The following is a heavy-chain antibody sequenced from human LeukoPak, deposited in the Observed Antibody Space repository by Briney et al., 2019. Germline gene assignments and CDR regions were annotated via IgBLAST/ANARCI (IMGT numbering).Heavy chain of an antibody. CDR2: MNPNSGNT. Sequence: ASVKVSWKASGYTFTSYDINWVRQATGQGLEWMGWMNPNSGNTGYAQKFQGRVTMTRNTSISTAYMELSSLRSEDTAVYYCARGFPYDYVWGSYRYNWFDPWGQGTLVTVSS. CDR3: ARGFPYDYVWGSYRYNWFDP. D-gene: IGHD3-16*02. J-gene: IGHJ5*02. V-gene: IGHV1-8*01. CDR1: GYTFTSYD.